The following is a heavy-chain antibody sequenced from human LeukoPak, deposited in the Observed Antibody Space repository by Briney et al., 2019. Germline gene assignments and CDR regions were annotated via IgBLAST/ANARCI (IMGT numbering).Heavy chain of an antibody. CDR3: VRVPPEREELFDY. Sequence: GGSLRLSCAASGFTFSSYWMHWVRQAPGKGLVWVSRINGDGSDTSYADSVRGRFTISRDNAKNTLFLQMNSLRAEDTAVYYCVRVPPEREELFDYWGQGTLVTVSS. CDR2: INGDGSDT. CDR1: GFTFSSYW. D-gene: IGHD1-26*01. V-gene: IGHV3-74*01. J-gene: IGHJ4*02.